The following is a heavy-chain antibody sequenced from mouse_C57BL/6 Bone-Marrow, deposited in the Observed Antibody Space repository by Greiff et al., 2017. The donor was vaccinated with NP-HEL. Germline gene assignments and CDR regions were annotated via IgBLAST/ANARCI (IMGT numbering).Heavy chain of an antibody. J-gene: IGHJ1*03. CDR2: IWRGGNT. CDR1: GFSLTSYG. Sequence: VQGVESGPGLVQPSQSLSITCTVSGFSLTSYGVHWVRQSPGKGLEWLGVIWRGGNTDYIAAFMSRLSITKDNSKSQVFFKMNSLEADDTAIYYCAKTGDYDGVWYFDVWGTGTTVTVSS. V-gene: IGHV2-5*01. D-gene: IGHD2-4*01. CDR3: AKTGDYDGVWYFDV.